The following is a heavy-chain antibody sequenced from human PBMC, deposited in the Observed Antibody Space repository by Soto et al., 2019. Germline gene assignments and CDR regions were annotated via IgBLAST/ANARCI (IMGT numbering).Heavy chain of an antibody. V-gene: IGHV4-31*03. CDR3: ARSSTSANYFDY. CDR2: IYYSGST. CDR1: GGSISSGGYY. J-gene: IGHJ4*02. D-gene: IGHD2-2*01. Sequence: SETLSLTCTVSGGSISSGGYYWTWIRQHPGKGLEWIGYIYYSGSTYYNPSLQRRITISVDTSKNQFSLTLSSVTAADTAVYYCARSSTSANYFDYWGQGTLVTVSS.